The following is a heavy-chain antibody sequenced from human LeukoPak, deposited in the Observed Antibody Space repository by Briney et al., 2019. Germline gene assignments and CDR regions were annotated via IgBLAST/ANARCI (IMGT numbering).Heavy chain of an antibody. J-gene: IGHJ4*02. D-gene: IGHD3-10*01. Sequence: ASVKVSCKASGYTFNSSYMHWVRQAPGQGLEWMGIINPSDDSTRYAQKFQGRVTITRDTSASTAYMELSSLRSEDTAVYYCARDPWRNYYGSGSYYKVGFDYWGQGTLVTVSS. CDR1: GYTFNSSY. V-gene: IGHV1-46*02. CDR3: ARDPWRNYYGSGSYYKVGFDY. CDR2: INPSDDST.